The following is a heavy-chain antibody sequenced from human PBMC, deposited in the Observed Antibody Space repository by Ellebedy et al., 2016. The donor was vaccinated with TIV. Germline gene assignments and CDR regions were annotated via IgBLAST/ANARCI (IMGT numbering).Heavy chain of an antibody. J-gene: IGHJ5*02. Sequence: AASVKVSCKASGYTFTSYDINWVRQATGQGLEWMGWMTPNSGNTGYAQKFQGRVTITRDTSLSTAYMELSSLRSEDTAVYYCARGGLAGRVQRRWAALNWFDPWGQGTLVTVSS. CDR1: GYTFTSYD. CDR2: MTPNSGNT. CDR3: ARGGLAGRVQRRWAALNWFDP. D-gene: IGHD3-16*01. V-gene: IGHV1-8*03.